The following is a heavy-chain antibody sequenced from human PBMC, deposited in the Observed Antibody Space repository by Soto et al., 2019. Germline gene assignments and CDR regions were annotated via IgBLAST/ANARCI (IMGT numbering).Heavy chain of an antibody. CDR1: GGTFSSYT. J-gene: IGHJ5*02. D-gene: IGHD2-2*01. CDR2: IIPILGIA. V-gene: IGHV1-69*02. CDR3: ARVISAAIGWFDP. Sequence: GASVKVSCKASGGTFSSYTISWVRQAPGQGLEWMGRIIPILGIANYAQKFQGRVTITADKSTSTAYMELSSLRSEDTAVYYCARVISAAIGWFDPWGQGTLVTVSS.